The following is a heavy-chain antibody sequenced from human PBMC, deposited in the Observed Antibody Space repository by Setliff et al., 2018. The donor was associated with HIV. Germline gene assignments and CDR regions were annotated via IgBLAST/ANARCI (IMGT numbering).Heavy chain of an antibody. V-gene: IGHV4-31*03. J-gene: IGHJ6*01. CDR3: SIAPAGYSDPVCGHWSSGGYYRRGIRQHPGKVLDWIGFIYYSATSYYY. CDR2: IYYSETT. D-gene: IGHD2-21*02. CDR1: GGSISSGGYY. Sequence: SETLSLTCTVSGGSISSGGYYWSWIRHHPGKGLEWIGFIYYSETTYYNPSLKSRVTISVDQSKNQFSLNLRSVTAADTAVYYWSIAPAGYSDPVCGHWSSGGYYRRGIRQHPGKVLDWIGFIYYSATSYYY.